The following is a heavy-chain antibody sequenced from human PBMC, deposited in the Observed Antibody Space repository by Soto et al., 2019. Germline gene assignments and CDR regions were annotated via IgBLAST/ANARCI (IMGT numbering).Heavy chain of an antibody. D-gene: IGHD2-15*01. CDR2: LVPLFGTA. CDR3: ARDGDPGYCFCSGPLGGGRLDP. J-gene: IGHJ5*02. V-gene: IGHV1-69*05. CDR1: GATFGNTA. Sequence: QVQLVQSGAEVKETGSSVNVSCKTSGATFGNTAVTWVRQAPGQGLEWIGGLVPLFGTADYAQKFRGRVTTTSDDSTCTAHMDVTSLRADYTAWYYCARDGDPGYCFCSGPLGGGRLDPCGQRTLVTVSS.